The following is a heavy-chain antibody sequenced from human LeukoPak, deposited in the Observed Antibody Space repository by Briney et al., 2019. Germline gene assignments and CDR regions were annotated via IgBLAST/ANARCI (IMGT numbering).Heavy chain of an antibody. V-gene: IGHV3-33*01. CDR1: GFTFRTYG. Sequence: GGSLRLSCAASGFTFRTYGMHWVRQAPGKGLEWVALIWHDGSKKYYADSVKGRFTISRDNSKDTLHLQMNSLRAEDTAVYYCARDDSSGDYYDNFDYWGQGTLVTVSS. D-gene: IGHD3-22*01. CDR3: ARDDSSGDYYDNFDY. J-gene: IGHJ4*02. CDR2: IWHDGSKK.